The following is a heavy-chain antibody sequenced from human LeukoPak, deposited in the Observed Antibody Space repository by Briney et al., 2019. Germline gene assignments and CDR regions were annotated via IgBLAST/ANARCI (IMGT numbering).Heavy chain of an antibody. CDR1: GGSLSSSSYY. CDR3: ALSRYSYGPLYDY. D-gene: IGHD5-18*01. Sequence: SETLSLTCTVSGGSLSSSSYYWGWIRQPPGKGLEWIGSIYYSGSTYYNPSLKSRVTISVDTSKNQFSLKLSSVTAADTAVYYCALSRYSYGPLYDYWGQGTLVTVSS. V-gene: IGHV4-39*07. CDR2: IYYSGST. J-gene: IGHJ4*02.